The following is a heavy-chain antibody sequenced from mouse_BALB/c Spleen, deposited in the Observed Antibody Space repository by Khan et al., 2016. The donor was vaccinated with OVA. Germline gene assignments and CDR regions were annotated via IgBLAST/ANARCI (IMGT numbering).Heavy chain of an antibody. J-gene: IGHJ4*01. D-gene: IGHD2-3*01. V-gene: IGHV14-3*02. CDR1: GFNIKDTY. CDR2: IDPANGNT. Sequence: IQLVQSGAELVKPGASVKLSCTASGFNIKDTYMHWVKQRPEQGLEWIGRIDPANGNTQYDPKFQGKATITAATSSNPAYLQLSSLNSEENGVHYLSVRGDIYDTYYGYAMDYWGQGTSVTVSS. CDR3: SVRGDIYDTYYGYAMDY.